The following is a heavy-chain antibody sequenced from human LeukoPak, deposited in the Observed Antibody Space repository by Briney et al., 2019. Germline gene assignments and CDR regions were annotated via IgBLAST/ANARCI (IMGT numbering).Heavy chain of an antibody. CDR2: INPNSGGT. J-gene: IGHJ3*02. Sequence: ASVKGSCKASGYTFTGYYMHWVRQAPVQGLEGMGWINPNSGGTNYAQKFQGRVTMTRDTSISTAYMEMSRLRSDDTAVYYCARDSKLDTAMVNAFDIWGQGTMVTVSS. D-gene: IGHD5-18*01. V-gene: IGHV1-2*02. CDR1: GYTFTGYY. CDR3: ARDSKLDTAMVNAFDI.